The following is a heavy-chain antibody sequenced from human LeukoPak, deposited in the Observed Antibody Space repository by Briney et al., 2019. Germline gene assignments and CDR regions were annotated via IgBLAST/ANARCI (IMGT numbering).Heavy chain of an antibody. CDR3: ARSSGTYHFDY. CDR1: GFTFSSYS. Sequence: MPGGSLRLSCAASGFTFSSYSMNWVRQAPGKGLEWVSYISSSSSYTNYADSVKGRFTISRDNAKNSLFLQVNSLRAEDTAVYYCARSSGTYHFDYWGQGTLVTVSS. V-gene: IGHV3-21*05. CDR2: ISSSSSYT. J-gene: IGHJ4*02. D-gene: IGHD1-26*01.